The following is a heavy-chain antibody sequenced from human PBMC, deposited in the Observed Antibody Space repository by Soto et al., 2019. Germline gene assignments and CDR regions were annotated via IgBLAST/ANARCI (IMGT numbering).Heavy chain of an antibody. D-gene: IGHD4-17*01. J-gene: IGHJ4*02. V-gene: IGHV1-69*13. CDR1: GGTFSSYA. CDR2: IIPIFGTA. Sequence: ASVKVSCKASGGTFSSYAISWVRQAPGQGLEWMGGIIPIFGTANYAQKFQGRVTITADESTSTAYMELSSLRSEDTAVYYCARAAASYGDYVWEFDYWGQGTLVTVSS. CDR3: ARAAASYGDYVWEFDY.